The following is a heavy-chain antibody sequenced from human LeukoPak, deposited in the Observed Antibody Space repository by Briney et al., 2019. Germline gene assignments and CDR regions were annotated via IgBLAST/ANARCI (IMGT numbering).Heavy chain of an antibody. Sequence: PGGSLRLSCAASGFTFSSYGMNWVRQAPGKGLEWVSGISPSGGTTYYTDSVKGRFTISRDNSKHTVSLQMNSLRGEDTAVYYCAKVRKGVGAFDLWGQGTMVTVSS. CDR2: ISPSGGTT. CDR3: AKVRKGVGAFDL. V-gene: IGHV3-23*01. CDR1: GFTFSSYG. D-gene: IGHD3-16*01. J-gene: IGHJ3*01.